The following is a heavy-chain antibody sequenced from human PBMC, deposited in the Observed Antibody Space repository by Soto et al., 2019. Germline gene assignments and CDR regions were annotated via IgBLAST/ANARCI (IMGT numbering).Heavy chain of an antibody. Sequence: QVQLVQSGAEVKKPGSSVKVSCKASGGTFSSYTISWVRQAPGQGLEWMGRIIPILGIANYAQKFQGRVTITADKSTSPAYLELSSLRSEDTAVYYCAVGSTIFGVLSRWFDPWCQGTLVTVSS. CDR1: GGTFSSYT. J-gene: IGHJ5*02. CDR3: AVGSTIFGVLSRWFDP. V-gene: IGHV1-69*02. CDR2: IIPILGIA. D-gene: IGHD3-3*01.